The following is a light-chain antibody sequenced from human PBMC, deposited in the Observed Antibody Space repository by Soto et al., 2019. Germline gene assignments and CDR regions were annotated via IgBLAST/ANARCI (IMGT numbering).Light chain of an antibody. CDR1: SSYVGGYNY. J-gene: IGLJ3*02. CDR2: DVN. V-gene: IGLV2-11*01. Sequence: QSALTQPRSVSGSPGQSLTISCTGTSSYVGGYNYVSWYQQHPGKAPKLMLYDVNKRPSGVPDRFSGSKSGNTASLTISGLQAEDEGDYYCCSYSGSWVFGGGTQLTVL. CDR3: CSYSGSWV.